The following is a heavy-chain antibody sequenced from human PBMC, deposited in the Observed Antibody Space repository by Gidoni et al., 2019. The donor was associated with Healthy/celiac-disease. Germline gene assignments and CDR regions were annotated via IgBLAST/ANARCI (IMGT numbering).Heavy chain of an antibody. CDR2: INHSGST. CDR1: GGSFSGYY. D-gene: IGHD5-18*01. Sequence: QVQLQQWGAGLLKPSETLSLTCAVYGGSFSGYYWSWIRQPPGKGLEWIGEINHSGSTNYNPSLKSRVTISVDTSKNQFSLKLSSVTAADTAVYYCARRGIQLWSRVAAAGSNWFDPWGQGTLVTVSS. V-gene: IGHV4-34*01. J-gene: IGHJ5*02. CDR3: ARRGIQLWSRVAAAGSNWFDP.